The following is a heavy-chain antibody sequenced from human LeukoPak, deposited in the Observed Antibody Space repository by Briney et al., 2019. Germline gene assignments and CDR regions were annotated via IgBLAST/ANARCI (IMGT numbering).Heavy chain of an antibody. CDR1: GFTFSAYS. D-gene: IGHD3-22*01. CDR3: ARALYDSSGYYFDY. J-gene: IGHJ4*02. Sequence: PGGSLRLSCATSGFTFSAYSMNWARQAPGKGLEWVSSISGSSIYINYADSVKGRFTISSDNAKYSLYLQMNSLRAEDTAVYYCARALYDSSGYYFDYWGQGTLVTVSS. CDR2: ISGSSIYI. V-gene: IGHV3-21*01.